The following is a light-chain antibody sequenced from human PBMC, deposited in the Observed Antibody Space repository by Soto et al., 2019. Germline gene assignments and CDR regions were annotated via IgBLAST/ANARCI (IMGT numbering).Light chain of an antibody. CDR1: QGISSY. J-gene: IGKJ3*01. CDR2: AAS. Sequence: DLQLTQSPSFLSASVGDRVTITCRASQGISSYLAWYQQKPGKAPKLLIYAASTLQSGVPSRFSGSGSGTEFTLTISSLQPEDFANYYCQQLNSYPLTFGPGTKVDI. CDR3: QQLNSYPLT. V-gene: IGKV1-9*01.